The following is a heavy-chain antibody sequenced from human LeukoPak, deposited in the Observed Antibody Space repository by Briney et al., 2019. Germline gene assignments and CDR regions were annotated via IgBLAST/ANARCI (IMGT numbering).Heavy chain of an antibody. CDR1: GYSFTTYW. CDR2: IYPGDSDT. V-gene: IGHV5-51*01. Sequence: GASLKISKKGSGYSFTTYWIGWVRQMPEKGLEWMGIIYPGDSDTRYSPSFQGQVTMSADKSINTAYLQWSSLKASDTAMYYCARRQGCSSTSCPPASWGQGTLVTVSS. D-gene: IGHD2-2*01. J-gene: IGHJ5*02. CDR3: ARRQGCSSTSCPPAS.